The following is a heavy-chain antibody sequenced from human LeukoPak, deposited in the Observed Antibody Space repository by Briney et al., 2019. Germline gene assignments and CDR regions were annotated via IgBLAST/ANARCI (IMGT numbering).Heavy chain of an antibody. CDR1: GYTFTAYY. D-gene: IGHD3-22*01. CDR2: INPNTGGT. Sequence: ASVKVSCKASGYTFTAYYMHWVRQAPGQGLEWMGWINPNTGGTKYAQKSQDRVTMTRDTSISTAFMELSRLRSDDTAVYYCAIRNSYDSSGTDAFDFWGQGTLVTVSS. V-gene: IGHV1-2*02. J-gene: IGHJ3*01. CDR3: AIRNSYDSSGTDAFDF.